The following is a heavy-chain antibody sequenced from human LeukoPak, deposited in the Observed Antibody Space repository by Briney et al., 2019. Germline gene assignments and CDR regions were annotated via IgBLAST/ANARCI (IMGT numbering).Heavy chain of an antibody. CDR1: GGSFSGYY. CDR3: ARGPWFGP. CDR2: INHSGST. Sequence: SETLSLTCAVYGGSFSGYYWSWIRQPPGKGLEWIGEINHSGSTNYNPSLKSRVTMSVDTSKSQLSLRLRSVTAADTAVYYCARGPWFGPWGQGTLVTVSS. V-gene: IGHV4-34*01. J-gene: IGHJ5*02.